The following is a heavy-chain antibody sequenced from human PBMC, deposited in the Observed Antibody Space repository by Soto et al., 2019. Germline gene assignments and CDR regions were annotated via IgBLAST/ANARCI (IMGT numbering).Heavy chain of an antibody. CDR1: VGSFSGYY. CDR2: INHSGST. J-gene: IGHJ6*02. Sequence: SSETLSLTSAVYVGSFSGYYWSWIRQPPGKGLEWIGEINHSGSTNYNPSLKSRVTISVDTSKNQFSLKLSSVTAADTAVYYCARLGGYCSSTSGYTHYYSGRDVGGQGTTVTVSS. D-gene: IGHD2-2*02. CDR3: ARLGGYCSSTSGYTHYYSGRDV. V-gene: IGHV4-34*01.